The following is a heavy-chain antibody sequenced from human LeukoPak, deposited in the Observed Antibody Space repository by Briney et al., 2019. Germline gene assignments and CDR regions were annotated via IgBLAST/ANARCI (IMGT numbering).Heavy chain of an antibody. CDR2: ITYSGGST. CDR3: AKAPTATVVFFES. D-gene: IGHD2-8*02. V-gene: IGHV3-23*01. CDR1: GFTFSSSG. J-gene: IGHJ4*02. Sequence: GGTLRLSCAASGFTFSSSGMSWVRQAPGKGLEWVSSITYSGGSTYYADSVKGRFTISRDNSRNTLYLQMHSLRAEDTAIYYCAKAPTATVVFFESWGQGSLVIVSS.